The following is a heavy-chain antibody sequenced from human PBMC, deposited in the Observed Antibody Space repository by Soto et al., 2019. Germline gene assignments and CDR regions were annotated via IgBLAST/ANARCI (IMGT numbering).Heavy chain of an antibody. J-gene: IGHJ1*01. V-gene: IGHV4-59*01. CDR3: GTLYRSGGSSSIPY. D-gene: IGHD2-15*01. CDR2: IYYSGTT. CDR1: SPSLPSNY. Sequence: PSAILSLSCPLSSPSLPSNYWSWIRQPPGKGLEWIGYIYYSGTTNYNPSLKSRVTISVDTSKNQFSLKLSSVTAADTAVYYCGTLYRSGGSSSIPYWGQGTLVTVS.